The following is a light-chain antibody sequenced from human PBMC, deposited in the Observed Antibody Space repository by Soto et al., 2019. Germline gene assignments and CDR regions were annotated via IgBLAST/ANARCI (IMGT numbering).Light chain of an antibody. Sequence: QSVLTQPPSVSAAPGQKVTISCSGSSSDVGGYNYVSWYQQHPGKVPKLMIHEVSKRAAGGPDRFSGSKSGNTASLTVSGLQAEDEADYYFSSYAGTNNPYIFGSGTKVTVL. CDR3: SSYAGTNNPYI. CDR2: EVS. V-gene: IGLV2-8*01. CDR1: SSDVGGYNY. J-gene: IGLJ1*01.